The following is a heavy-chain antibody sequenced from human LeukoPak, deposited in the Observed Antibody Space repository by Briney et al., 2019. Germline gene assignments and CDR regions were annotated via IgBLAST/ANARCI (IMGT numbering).Heavy chain of an antibody. CDR2: IIPILGIA. D-gene: IGHD6-19*01. V-gene: IGHV1-69*04. Sequence: SVKASCKASGGTFSSYAISWVRQAPGQGLEWMGRIIPILGIANYAQKFQGRVTITADKSTSTAYMELSSLRSEDTAVYYCARALAVAGTPSASCMDVWGQGTTVTVSS. J-gene: IGHJ6*02. CDR1: GGTFSSYA. CDR3: ARALAVAGTPSASCMDV.